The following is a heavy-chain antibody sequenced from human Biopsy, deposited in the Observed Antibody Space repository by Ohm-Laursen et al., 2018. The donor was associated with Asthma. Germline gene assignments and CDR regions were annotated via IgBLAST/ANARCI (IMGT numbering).Heavy chain of an antibody. CDR2: ISVYNGNT. J-gene: IGHJ6*02. CDR1: GYTFNSAG. Sequence: SSVKVSCKTSGYTFNSAGITWVRQAPGQGLEWMGWISVYNGNTKVAQKLQDRVTMITDASTSTAYMELRSLRSDDTAAYFCARAVDYSHYYGIDVWGQGTTVTVS. CDR3: ARAVDYSHYYGIDV. V-gene: IGHV1-18*01. D-gene: IGHD3-10*01.